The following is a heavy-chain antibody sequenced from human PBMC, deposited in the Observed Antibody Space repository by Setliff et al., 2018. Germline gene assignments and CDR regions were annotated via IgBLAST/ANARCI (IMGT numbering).Heavy chain of an antibody. CDR2: IYYSGST. CDR1: GGSISSGGYY. V-gene: IGHV4-31*03. J-gene: IGHJ4*02. D-gene: IGHD6-19*01. Sequence: TVSGGSISSGGYYWSWIRQHPGKGLEWIGYIYYSGSTSYYNPSLKSRVTISVDTSKNQFSLKLSSVTAADTAVYYCARGRAGHSGHWGQGTLVTVSS. CDR3: ARGRAGHSGH.